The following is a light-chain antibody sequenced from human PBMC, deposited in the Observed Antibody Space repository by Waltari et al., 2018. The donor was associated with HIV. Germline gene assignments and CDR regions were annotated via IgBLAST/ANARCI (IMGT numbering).Light chain of an antibody. CDR3: YSTDATGNHRV. Sequence: SYELTQPPSVSVSPGQTARITCSGDALPKKFAHWYQQRSGQAPVLVIYEDTKRPSGIPERISGSSAGTTATRTISGAQMEDEAVYYCYSTDATGNHRVFGGGTRLTVL. CDR2: EDT. J-gene: IGLJ3*02. CDR1: ALPKKF. V-gene: IGLV3-10*01.